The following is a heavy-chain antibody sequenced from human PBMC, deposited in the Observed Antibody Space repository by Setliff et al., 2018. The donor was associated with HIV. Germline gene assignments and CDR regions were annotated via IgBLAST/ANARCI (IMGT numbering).Heavy chain of an antibody. CDR1: GRTFRNYG. J-gene: IGHJ6*02. V-gene: IGHV1-69*05. CDR2: IIPIFGTT. Sequence: SVKVSCKASGRTFRNYGISWVRQAPGQGLEWMGGIIPIFGTTNYAQKFQGRVTITRDTSASKAYMELSSLRSEDPAVYYCARGVAVTAIHAYYYGLDVWGQGTTVTVS. CDR3: ARGVAVTAIHAYYYGLDV. D-gene: IGHD2-21*02.